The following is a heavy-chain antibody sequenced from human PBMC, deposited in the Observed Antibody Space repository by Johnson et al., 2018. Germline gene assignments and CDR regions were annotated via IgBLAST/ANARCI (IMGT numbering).Heavy chain of an antibody. Sequence: VQLVQSGGGVVQPGRSLRLSCAASGFTFSSYGMHWVRQAPGKGLEWVSYISSSGSTIYYADSVKGRFTISRDNAKNSRYLQMNSLRAEDTAGYYCAREGSIAARLSYDYYGMDVWGQGTTVTVSS. CDR2: ISSSGSTI. J-gene: IGHJ6*02. CDR3: AREGSIAARLSYDYYGMDV. D-gene: IGHD6-6*01. V-gene: IGHV3-48*04. CDR1: GFTFSSYG.